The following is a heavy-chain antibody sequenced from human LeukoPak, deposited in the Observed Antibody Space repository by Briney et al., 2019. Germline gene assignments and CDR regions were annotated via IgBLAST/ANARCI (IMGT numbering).Heavy chain of an antibody. CDR1: GGSISRSNW. J-gene: IGHJ4*02. CDR2: NHHSGST. V-gene: IGHV4-4*02. CDR3: WYSGYESGFDY. D-gene: IGHD5-12*01. Sequence: SETLSLTCAVYGGSISRSNWWSWVRPPPGKGLEWIGENHHSGSTNYNSSIKRRVTISEETSKNKFSMKRNSVTAADTAVYYCWYSGYESGFDYWGQGTLVTVSS.